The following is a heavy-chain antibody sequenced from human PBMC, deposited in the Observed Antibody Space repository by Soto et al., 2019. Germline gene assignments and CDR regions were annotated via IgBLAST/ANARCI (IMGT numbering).Heavy chain of an antibody. CDR2: ISGSGGST. Sequence: EVQLLESGGGLVQPGVSLRLSCAASGFTFSSYAMSWVRQAPGKGLEWVSAISGSGGSTYYADSVKGRFTISRDNAKNTLYLQMNSLRAEDTAVYYCAKGGAYYDFVMDVWGKGTTVTVSS. CDR1: GFTFSSYA. J-gene: IGHJ6*03. V-gene: IGHV3-23*01. CDR3: AKGGAYYDFVMDV. D-gene: IGHD3-3*01.